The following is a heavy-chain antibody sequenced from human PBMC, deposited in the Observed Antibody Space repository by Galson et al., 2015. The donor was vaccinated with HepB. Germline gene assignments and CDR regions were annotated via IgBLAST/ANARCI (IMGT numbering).Heavy chain of an antibody. Sequence: SVKVSCKASGGTFSSYAISWVRQAPGQGLEWMGGIIPIFGTANYAQKFQGRVTITADESTSTAYMELSSLRSEDTAVYYCARVSRTVATIRDYYYGMDVWGQGTTVTVSS. D-gene: IGHD5-12*01. V-gene: IGHV1-69*13. CDR3: ARVSRTVATIRDYYYGMDV. J-gene: IGHJ6*02. CDR1: GGTFSSYA. CDR2: IIPIFGTA.